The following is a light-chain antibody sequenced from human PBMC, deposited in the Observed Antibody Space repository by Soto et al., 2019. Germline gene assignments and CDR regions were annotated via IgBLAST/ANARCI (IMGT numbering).Light chain of an antibody. Sequence: QSALTQPASVSGSPGQSITISCTGTSSDVGGYSYVSWYQHHPGKVPKLMIYEVTNRPSGVSNRFSGSKSGNTASLTISGLQAEDEADYYCSSYTSSSTTVVFGGGTKLTVL. CDR2: EVT. V-gene: IGLV2-14*01. CDR3: SSYTSSSTTVV. J-gene: IGLJ2*01. CDR1: SSDVGGYSY.